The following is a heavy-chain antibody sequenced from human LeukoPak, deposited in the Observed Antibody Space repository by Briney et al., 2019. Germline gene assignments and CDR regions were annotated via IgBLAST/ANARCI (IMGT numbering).Heavy chain of an antibody. V-gene: IGHV3-21*01. Sequence: PGGSLRLSCAASGFTFSSYGMHWVRQAPGKGLEWVSINSSGSSAIFSADALKGRFTISRDDAKNLLYLDMNSLRAEDTAVYYCARGHTAVTRHFDFWGQGTLVTVSS. CDR3: ARGHTAVTRHFDF. CDR1: GFTFSSYG. CDR2: NSSGSSAI. J-gene: IGHJ4*02. D-gene: IGHD4-17*01.